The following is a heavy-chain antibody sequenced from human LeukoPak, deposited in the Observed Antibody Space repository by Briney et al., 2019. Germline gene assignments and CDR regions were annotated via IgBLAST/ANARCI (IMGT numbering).Heavy chain of an antibody. J-gene: IGHJ5*02. Sequence: GGSLRLSCAASGFAVSTNYMSWVRQAPGKGLEWVSVIFSNGNTYYADSVKGRFSISRDNSKNTLFLQMNSLRDEDTAVYYCARGSIGPRSWFDPWGQGTLVTVSS. CDR3: ARGSIGPRSWFDP. CDR2: IFSNGNT. D-gene: IGHD2-2*01. V-gene: IGHV3-66*01. CDR1: GFAVSTNY.